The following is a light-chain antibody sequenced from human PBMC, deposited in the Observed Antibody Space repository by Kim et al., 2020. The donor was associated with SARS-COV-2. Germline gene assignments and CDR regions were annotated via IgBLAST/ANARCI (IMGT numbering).Light chain of an antibody. V-gene: IGLV2-14*01. CDR3: ASFTMGDRV. CDR1: SSDIGEFDY. J-gene: IGLJ3*02. CDR2: EIN. Sequence: QSALSQPASVSGSPGQTVTIPCTGGSSDIGEFDYVSWYQQCPGEPPKLIIYEINKRPSGISFRFSGSKSGVTASLTISGLQAEDECHYYCASFTMGDRVFGGGTKLTVL.